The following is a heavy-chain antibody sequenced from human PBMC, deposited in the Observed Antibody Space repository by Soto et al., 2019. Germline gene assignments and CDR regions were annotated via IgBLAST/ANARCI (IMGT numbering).Heavy chain of an antibody. D-gene: IGHD3-22*01. CDR1: GYTFTGFY. Sequence: ASVKVSCKASGYTFTGFYLHWVRRAPGQGLEWMGWINPNNGDTNYAQGFQGRVIMTRDTSITTAYMEVSRLRSDDTAVYYCARIRTYYYSSGSLNHWGQGTQVTVTS. J-gene: IGHJ5*02. CDR2: INPNNGDT. CDR3: ARIRTYYYSSGSLNH. V-gene: IGHV1-2*02.